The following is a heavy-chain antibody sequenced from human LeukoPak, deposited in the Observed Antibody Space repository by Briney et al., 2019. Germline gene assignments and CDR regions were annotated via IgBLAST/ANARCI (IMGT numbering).Heavy chain of an antibody. J-gene: IGHJ3*02. CDR3: ARQSYVWGSHRPDDAFDI. Sequence: ASVKVSCKTSGFTFTGYYIHWVRQAPGQGLEWMGWISPYKGNTNYAQNLQGRVTMTTDTSSSTAYMELRSLRSDDTAIYYCARQSYVWGSHRPDDAFDIWGQGTMVTVSS. V-gene: IGHV1-18*04. CDR1: GFTFTGYY. D-gene: IGHD3-16*02. CDR2: ISPYKGNT.